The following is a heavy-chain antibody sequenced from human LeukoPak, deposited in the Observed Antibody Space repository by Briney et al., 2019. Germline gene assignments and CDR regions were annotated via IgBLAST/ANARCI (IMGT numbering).Heavy chain of an antibody. CDR2: IIPIFGTA. D-gene: IGHD6-19*01. CDR3: ARDPTTIAVAGLDY. Sequence: SVKVSCKASGYTFTSYYMHWVRQAPGQGLEWMGVIIPIFGTANYAQKFQGRVTITADESTSTAYMELSSLRSEDTAVYYCARDPTTIAVAGLDYWGQGTLVTVSS. CDR1: GYTFTSYY. V-gene: IGHV1-69*13. J-gene: IGHJ4*02.